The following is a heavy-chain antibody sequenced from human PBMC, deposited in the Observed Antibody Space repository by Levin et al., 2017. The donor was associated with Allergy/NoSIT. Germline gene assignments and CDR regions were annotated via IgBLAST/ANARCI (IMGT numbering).Heavy chain of an antibody. Sequence: MSSETLSLTCAVYGGSFSGYYWSWIRQPPGKGLEWIGEINHSGSTNYNPSLKSRVTISVDTSKNQFSLKLSSVTAADTAVYYCARGHFPRKRVYCGGDCYSFDIWGQGTMVTVSS. CDR2: INHSGST. J-gene: IGHJ3*02. CDR1: GGSFSGYY. CDR3: ARGHFPRKRVYCGGDCYSFDI. D-gene: IGHD2-21*02. V-gene: IGHV4-34*01.